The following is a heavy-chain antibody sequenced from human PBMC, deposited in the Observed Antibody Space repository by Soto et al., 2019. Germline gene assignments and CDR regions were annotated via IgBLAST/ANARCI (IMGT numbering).Heavy chain of an antibody. Sequence: QVQLVESGGGVVQPGRSLRLSCAASGFTFSSYGLHWVRQASGKGLEWVAVVWLDGSNKYYADSVKGRFTISRDNSKNTLYLQMNSLRAEDTAVYYCARGGSSSWYLHWFDPWGQGTLVTVSS. D-gene: IGHD6-13*01. CDR1: GFTFSSYG. J-gene: IGHJ5*02. CDR2: VWLDGSNK. CDR3: ARGGSSSWYLHWFDP. V-gene: IGHV3-33*01.